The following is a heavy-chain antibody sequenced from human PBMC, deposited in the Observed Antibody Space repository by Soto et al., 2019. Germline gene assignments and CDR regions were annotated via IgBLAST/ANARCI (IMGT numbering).Heavy chain of an antibody. CDR2: IYYSGST. J-gene: IGHJ6*03. CDR1: GGSISSSSYC. D-gene: IGHD2-2*01. V-gene: IGHV4-39*01. CDR3: ASRRLVVPATTRDYSYYYMDV. Sequence: SETLSLTCTVSGGSISSSSYCWGWIRQPPGKGLEWIGSIYYSGSTYYNPSLKSRVTISVDTSKNQFSLKLNSVTAADTAVYYCASRRLVVPATTRDYSYYYMDVWGKGTTVTVSS.